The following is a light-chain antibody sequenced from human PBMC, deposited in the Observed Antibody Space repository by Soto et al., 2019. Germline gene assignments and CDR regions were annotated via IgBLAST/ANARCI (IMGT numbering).Light chain of an antibody. CDR1: NIGSKS. CDR3: QLWDGGSGHRV. J-gene: IGLJ2*01. Sequence: SYVLTQPPSVSVAPGKAARITWGGNNIGSKSVHWYQQKPGQAPLLVIYYDRDRPSGIPERFSGSNSGNTATLTISRVEAGDEADYYCQLWDGGSGHRVFGGGTKLTVL. V-gene: IGLV3-21*04. CDR2: YDR.